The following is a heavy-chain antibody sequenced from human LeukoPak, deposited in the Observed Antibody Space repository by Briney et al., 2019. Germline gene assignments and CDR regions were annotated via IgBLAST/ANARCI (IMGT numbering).Heavy chain of an antibody. CDR1: GGSVNSGSYY. Sequence: SETLSLTCTVSGGSVNSGSYYWNWIRQPPGKGLEWIGYIYYSGSTNYNPSLKSRVTISVDTPKNQFSLKLSSVTAADTAVHYCARAAYSGSYHSDYWGQGTLVTVSS. D-gene: IGHD1-26*01. CDR2: IYYSGST. CDR3: ARAAYSGSYHSDY. J-gene: IGHJ4*02. V-gene: IGHV4-61*01.